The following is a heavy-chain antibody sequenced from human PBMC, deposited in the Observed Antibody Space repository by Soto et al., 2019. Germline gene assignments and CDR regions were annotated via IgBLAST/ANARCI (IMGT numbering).Heavy chain of an antibody. CDR2: ISSSGSTI. CDR1: GFTFSDYY. CDR3: ARESIVATIFFGRGDAFDI. D-gene: IGHD5-12*01. Sequence: ESGGGLVKPGGSLRLSCAASGFTFSDYYMSWIRQAPGKGLEWVSYISSSGSTIYYADSVKGRFTISRDNAKNSLNLQMNSLRAEDTAVYYCARESIVATIFFGRGDAFDIWGQGTMVTVSS. J-gene: IGHJ3*02. V-gene: IGHV3-11*01.